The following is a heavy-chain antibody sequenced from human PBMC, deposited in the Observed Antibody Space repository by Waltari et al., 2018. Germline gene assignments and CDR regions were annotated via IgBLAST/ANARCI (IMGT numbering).Heavy chain of an antibody. CDR3: ANLKLGDYGMDV. D-gene: IGHD7-27*01. Sequence: QVQLVESGGGVVQPGGSLRLSCAASGFTFSSYGMHWVRQAPGKGLEWVAFIRYDGSNKYYADSGKGRFTISRDNSKNTLYLQMNSLRAEDTAVYYCANLKLGDYGMDVWGQGTTVTVSS. CDR1: GFTFSSYG. CDR2: IRYDGSNK. J-gene: IGHJ6*02. V-gene: IGHV3-30*02.